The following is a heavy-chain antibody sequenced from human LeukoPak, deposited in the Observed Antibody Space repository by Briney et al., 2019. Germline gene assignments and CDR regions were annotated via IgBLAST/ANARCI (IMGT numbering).Heavy chain of an antibody. CDR1: GYTFTDYF. V-gene: IGHV1-2*02. Sequence: GSAVTVSCKASGYTFTDYFMHWVRQAPGQGLEWMGWINPNSGGTNFAQKFQGRVTMTRDTSISTAYMELSSLTSDDTAVYYCARGPIAVAGPELGGFDYWGQGTLVTVSS. D-gene: IGHD6-19*01. CDR2: INPNSGGT. CDR3: ARGPIAVAGPELGGFDY. J-gene: IGHJ4*02.